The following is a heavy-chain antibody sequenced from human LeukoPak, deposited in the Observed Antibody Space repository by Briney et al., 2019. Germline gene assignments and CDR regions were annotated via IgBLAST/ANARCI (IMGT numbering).Heavy chain of an antibody. CDR2: IYHSGST. Sequence: PSETLSLTCAVSGGSISSSNWWSWVRQPPGKGLEWIGEIYHSGSTNYNPSLKSRVTISVDKSKNQFSLKLSSVTAADTAVYYCARGAIQLWPYYFDYWGQGTLVTVSS. D-gene: IGHD5-18*01. V-gene: IGHV4-4*02. CDR1: GGSISSSNW. J-gene: IGHJ4*02. CDR3: ARGAIQLWPYYFDY.